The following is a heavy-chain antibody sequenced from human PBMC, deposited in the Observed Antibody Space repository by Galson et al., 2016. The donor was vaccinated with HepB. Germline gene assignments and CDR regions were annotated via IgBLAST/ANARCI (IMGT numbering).Heavy chain of an antibody. J-gene: IGHJ5*02. D-gene: IGHD3-3*01. Sequence: SVKVSCKASGYTFTNYPMIWVRQAPGQGLEWMGWIHTNTGNPTYAQGFTGRFVFSLDTSVSTAYLEISSLKAEDTAVYFCTIPYYDFWSRALHPWGQGTLVTVSS. V-gene: IGHV7-4-1*02. CDR2: IHTNTGNP. CDR3: TIPYYDFWSRALHP. CDR1: GYTFTNYP.